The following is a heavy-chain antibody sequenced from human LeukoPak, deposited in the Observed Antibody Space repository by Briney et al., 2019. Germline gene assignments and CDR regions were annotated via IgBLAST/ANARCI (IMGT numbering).Heavy chain of an antibody. J-gene: IGHJ4*02. D-gene: IGHD1-26*01. V-gene: IGHV3-48*01. CDR2: ISSSSSTI. CDR1: GFTFSTYS. CDR3: ARVGIVGAS. Sequence: GGSLRLSCAASGFTFSTYSMNWDRQAPGKGLEWVSYISSSSSTIYYADSVKGRFTISRDNAKNSLYLQMNSLRAEDTAVYYCARVGIVGASWGQGTLVTVSS.